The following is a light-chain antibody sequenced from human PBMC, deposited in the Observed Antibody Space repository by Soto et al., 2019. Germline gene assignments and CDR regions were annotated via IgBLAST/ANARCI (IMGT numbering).Light chain of an antibody. CDR2: KTS. J-gene: IGKJ2*01. CDR1: QSTSSW. V-gene: IGKV1-5*03. CDR3: QQYSPYSYT. Sequence: DIQMTQSPSTLSASVGDRVTITCRASQSTSSWLAWYQQKPGKAPKLLIYKTSTLESGLTSRFSASGPGTDFTLTIGCLQPDDFATYYCQQYSPYSYTFGQGTKLEIK.